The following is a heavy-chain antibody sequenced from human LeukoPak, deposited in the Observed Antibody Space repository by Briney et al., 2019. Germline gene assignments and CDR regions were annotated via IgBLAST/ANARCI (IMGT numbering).Heavy chain of an antibody. J-gene: IGHJ4*02. V-gene: IGHV1-2*02. CDR3: GRDLSTSATWELDH. D-gene: IGHD6-25*01. CDR2: INPKTGGT. CDR1: GYTFTGYL. Sequence: ASVKVSCKASGYTFTGYLIYWVRQAPGQGLEYMGWINPKTGGTEYALKFRGRVTMTRDTATSTASMELSRLRSDDTAVYFCGRDLSTSATWELDHWGQGTLVTVSS.